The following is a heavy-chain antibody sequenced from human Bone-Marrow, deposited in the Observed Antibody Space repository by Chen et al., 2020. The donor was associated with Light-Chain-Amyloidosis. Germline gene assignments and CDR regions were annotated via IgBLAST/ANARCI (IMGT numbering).Heavy chain of an antibody. D-gene: IGHD3-10*01. CDR2: ISWNSGVK. V-gene: IGHV3-9*01. CDR1: GLTCDDYA. Sequence: VESGGGLVQPVRSLRLSCEASGLTCDDYAMHWVRQALGQGLVWVSGISWNSGVKGYVDSVRGRFTISRDVVKISLYLQMNSLRPEDTALYYCAKDKGGSMGFGMDVWGQGTTVIVSS. CDR3: AKDKGGSMGFGMDV. J-gene: IGHJ6*02.